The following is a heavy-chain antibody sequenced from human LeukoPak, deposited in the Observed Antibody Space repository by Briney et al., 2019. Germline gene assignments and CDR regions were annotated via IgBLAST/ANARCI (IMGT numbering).Heavy chain of an antibody. CDR3: ARGKYSSGWDNAFDI. J-gene: IGHJ3*02. CDR1: GFTFSSYS. Sequence: PGGSLRLSCAVSGFTFSSYSMNWVRQAPGKGLEWVSSISSSSSYIYYADSVKGRFTISRDNAKNSLYLQMNSLRAEDTAVYYCARGKYSSGWDNAFDIWGQGTMVTVSS. CDR2: ISSSSSYI. D-gene: IGHD6-19*01. V-gene: IGHV3-21*01.